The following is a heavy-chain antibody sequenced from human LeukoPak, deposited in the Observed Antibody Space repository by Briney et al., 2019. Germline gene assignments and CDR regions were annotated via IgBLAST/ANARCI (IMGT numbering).Heavy chain of an antibody. CDR1: GGSISSYY. D-gene: IGHD1-26*01. V-gene: IGHV4-59*01. CDR3: ARDRGAIVGASISHFDY. J-gene: IGHJ4*02. CDR2: IYYSGST. Sequence: SETLSLTCTVSGGSISSYYGSWIRQPPGKGLEWIGYIYYSGSTNYNPSLKSRVTISVDTSKNQFSLKLSSVTAADTAVYYCARDRGAIVGASISHFDYWGQGTLVTVSS.